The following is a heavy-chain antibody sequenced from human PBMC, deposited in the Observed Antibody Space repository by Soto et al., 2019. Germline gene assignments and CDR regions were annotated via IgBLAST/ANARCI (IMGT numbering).Heavy chain of an antibody. CDR1: GGTFSSYT. CDR2: IIPILGIA. D-gene: IGHD2-2*01. CDR3: ARMCGSTSCYGGFDY. J-gene: IGHJ4*02. V-gene: IGHV1-69*02. Sequence: QVQLVQSGAEVKKPGSSVKVSCKASGGTFSSYTISWVRQAPVQGLEWMGRIIPILGIANYAQKFHGRVTITADKSTSTAYMELSILRSEDKDVYYRARMCGSTSCYGGFDYWGQGTLVTVSS.